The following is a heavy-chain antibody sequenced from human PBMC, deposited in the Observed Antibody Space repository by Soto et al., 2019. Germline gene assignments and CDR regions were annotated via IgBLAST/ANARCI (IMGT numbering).Heavy chain of an antibody. J-gene: IGHJ5*02. CDR3: AKDREQWLVRNWFDP. CDR2: ISGSGGST. D-gene: IGHD6-19*01. Sequence: GGSLRLSCAASGFTFSSYAMSWVRQAPGKGLEWVSAISGSGGSTYYADSVKGRFTISRDNSKNTLYLQMNSLRAEDTAVYYCAKDREQWLVRNWFDPWGQGTLVTVSS. V-gene: IGHV3-23*01. CDR1: GFTFSSYA.